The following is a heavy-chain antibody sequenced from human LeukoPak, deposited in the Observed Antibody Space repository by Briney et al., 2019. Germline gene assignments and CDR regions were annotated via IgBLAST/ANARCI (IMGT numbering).Heavy chain of an antibody. CDR2: IDPTGGGT. CDR3: ARARSSSWYDAYDI. Sequence: ASVKVSCKTSGYTFTNYHMHWVRQAPGQGLEWMGIIDPTGGGTSYTQKFQGRVNMTRDTSTSTLYMELSSLRSEDTAVYYCARARSSSWYDAYDIWGQGAIVTVSS. D-gene: IGHD6-13*01. V-gene: IGHV1-46*01. CDR1: GYTFTNYH. J-gene: IGHJ3*02.